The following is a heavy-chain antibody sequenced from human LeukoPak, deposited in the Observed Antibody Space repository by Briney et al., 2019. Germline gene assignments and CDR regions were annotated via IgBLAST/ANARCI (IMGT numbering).Heavy chain of an antibody. V-gene: IGHV4-34*01. Sequence: SETLSLTCAVYGGFFSGYYWSWIRQPPGKGLEWIGEINHSGSTNYNPSLKSRVTISVDTSKNQFSLKLSSVTAADTAVYYCARVPDTPYFDYWGQGTLVTVSS. J-gene: IGHJ4*02. CDR1: GGFFSGYY. D-gene: IGHD3-9*01. CDR2: INHSGST. CDR3: ARVPDTPYFDY.